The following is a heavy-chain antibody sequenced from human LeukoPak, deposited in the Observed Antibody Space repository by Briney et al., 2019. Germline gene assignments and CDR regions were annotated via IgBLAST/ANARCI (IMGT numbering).Heavy chain of an antibody. CDR1: GFSFRSYA. CDR3: AKGNGGSYYSAIDY. Sequence: GGSLRLSCAASGFSFRSYAMHWVRQAPGKGLEWVTVIANDGRDKKYADSVRGRFTISRDNSKNTLYLQMNSLRAEDTAIYYCAKGNGGSYYSAIDYWGQGTQVTVSS. D-gene: IGHD2-15*01. J-gene: IGHJ4*02. CDR2: IANDGRDK. V-gene: IGHV3-30*04.